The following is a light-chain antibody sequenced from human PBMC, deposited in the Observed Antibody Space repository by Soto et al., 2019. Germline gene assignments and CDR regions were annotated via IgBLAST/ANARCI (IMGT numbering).Light chain of an antibody. CDR1: QSVSSR. V-gene: IGKV3-15*01. CDR3: QQYNRGPVT. J-gene: IGKJ1*01. Sequence: EIVLTQSPATLSLSPGERATLSCRASQSVSSRLAWYQQKPGQAPRLLMYGASTRATGIPARFSGSGSGTDFTLTISSLQSEDFAVYHCQQYNRGPVTFGQGTKVDIK. CDR2: GAS.